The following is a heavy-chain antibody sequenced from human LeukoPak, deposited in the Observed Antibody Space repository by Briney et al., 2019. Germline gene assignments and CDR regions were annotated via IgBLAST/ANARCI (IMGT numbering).Heavy chain of an antibody. V-gene: IGHV3-30*04. Sequence: GGSLRLSCAASKFTSSNDAMHWVRQAPGKGLEWVAIISYDGSNKYYADSVKGRFTISRDNSKSTLFLQMNSLRAEDTAVYYCARDRYDYVWGSYRYGLSPHLDQWGQGTLVSVSS. D-gene: IGHD3-16*02. CDR2: ISYDGSNK. CDR3: ARDRYDYVWGSYRYGLSPHLDQ. J-gene: IGHJ4*02. CDR1: KFTSSNDA.